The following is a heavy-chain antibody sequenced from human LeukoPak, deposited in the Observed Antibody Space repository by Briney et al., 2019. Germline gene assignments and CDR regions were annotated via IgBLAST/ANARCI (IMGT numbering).Heavy chain of an antibody. Sequence: GGSLRLLCSVCGLPVSRYAMHWVRQAPGKGGEYVSAISSNGGSTYYADSVKGRFTISRDNSKNTLYLQMSSLRAEDTAVYYCVSSSPGSIAAAARSWGKGTTVTVPS. CDR1: GLPVSRYA. CDR2: ISSNGGST. J-gene: IGHJ6*04. V-gene: IGHV3-64D*06. CDR3: VSSSPGSIAAAARS. D-gene: IGHD6-13*01.